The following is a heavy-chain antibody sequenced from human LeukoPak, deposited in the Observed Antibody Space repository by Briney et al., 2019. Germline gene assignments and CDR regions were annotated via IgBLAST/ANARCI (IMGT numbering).Heavy chain of an antibody. V-gene: IGHV3-23*01. J-gene: IGHJ4*02. CDR2: ISASGGST. CDR1: GFTFSDYT. CDR3: ATEHWGPNS. Sequence: PGGSLRLSCAASGFTFSDYTMYWVRQGPGKGLEWVSGISASGGSTYYTDSLKGRFTISRDNAKNSLFLQMSSLRGEDTALYYCATEHWGPNSWGQGTLVTVSS. D-gene: IGHD3-16*01.